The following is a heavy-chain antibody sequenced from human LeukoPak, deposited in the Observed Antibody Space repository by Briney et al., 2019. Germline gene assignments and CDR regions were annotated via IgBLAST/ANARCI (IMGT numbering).Heavy chain of an antibody. CDR1: GFTFSNYW. D-gene: IGHD3-9*01. V-gene: IGHV3-74*01. CDR3: SRVPYFFVR. Sequence: GGSLRLSCAASGFTFSNYWMHWVRQAPGKGLVWVSRIKRDGSHTDYLDSVKGRFTISRDNARNTLYLQMNSRRAEDTAVYYCSRVPYFFVRWGQGTMVSVSS. J-gene: IGHJ3*01. CDR2: IKRDGSHT.